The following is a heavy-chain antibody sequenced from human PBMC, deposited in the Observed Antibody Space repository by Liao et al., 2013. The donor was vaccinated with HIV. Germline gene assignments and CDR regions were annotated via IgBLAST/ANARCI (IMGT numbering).Heavy chain of an antibody. V-gene: IGHV4-39*02. D-gene: IGHD6-13*01. J-gene: IGHJ4*02. Sequence: QLQLQESGPGLVKPSETLSLTCTVSGGSISSSNYYWGWIRQPPGRGVEWIGSIYYSGSTFHNPSLKSRLTISADTSKNHFSLKLTSVTAADTAVYYCAVGDSWYNGWVYWGQGTQVTVSS. CDR1: GGSISSSNYY. CDR2: IYYSGST. CDR3: AVGDSWYNGWVY.